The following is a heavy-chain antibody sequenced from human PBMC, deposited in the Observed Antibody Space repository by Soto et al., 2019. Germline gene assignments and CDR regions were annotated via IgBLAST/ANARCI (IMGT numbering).Heavy chain of an antibody. V-gene: IGHV1-46*01. CDR2: INPSGGST. D-gene: IGHD3-22*01. Sequence: QVQLVQSGAEVKKPGASVKVSCKASGYTFTSYYMHWVRQAPGQGLEWMGIINPSGGSTSYAQKFQGRVTMTRDTSKSTVYMELSSLRSEDTAVYYCAREAWNVVVITNAFDIWGQGTMVTVSS. J-gene: IGHJ3*02. CDR3: AREAWNVVVITNAFDI. CDR1: GYTFTSYY.